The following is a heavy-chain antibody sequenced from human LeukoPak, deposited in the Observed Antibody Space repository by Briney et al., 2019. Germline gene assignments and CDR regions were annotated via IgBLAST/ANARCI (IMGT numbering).Heavy chain of an antibody. CDR1: GGSISRGGYY. CDR2: IYYSGST. D-gene: IGHD1-26*01. Sequence: SETLSLTCTVSGGSISRGGYYWSWIRQHPGKGLEWIGYIYYSGSTYYNPSLKSRVTISVDTSKNQFSLKLSSVTAADTAVYYCARDRGSYSPWYYFDYWGQGTLVTVSS. CDR3: ARDRGSYSPWYYFDY. V-gene: IGHV4-31*03. J-gene: IGHJ4*02.